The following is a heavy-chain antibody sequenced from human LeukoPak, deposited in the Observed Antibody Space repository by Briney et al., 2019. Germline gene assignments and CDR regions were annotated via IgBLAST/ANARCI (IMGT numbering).Heavy chain of an antibody. CDR1: SYTFTSYG. J-gene: IGHJ5*02. Sequence: ASLKVSCKASSYTFTSYGISWVRQAPGQGLEWMGWISAYNGNTNYAQKLQGRVTMTTDTSTSTAYMELRSLRSDDTAVYYCARIQDSSSWYFDSGGWFDPWGQGTLVTVSS. D-gene: IGHD6-13*01. CDR2: ISAYNGNT. V-gene: IGHV1-18*01. CDR3: ARIQDSSSWYFDSGGWFDP.